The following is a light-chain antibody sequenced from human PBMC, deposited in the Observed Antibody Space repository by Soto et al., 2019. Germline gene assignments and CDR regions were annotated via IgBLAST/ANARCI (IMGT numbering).Light chain of an antibody. V-gene: IGLV2-14*03. J-gene: IGLJ3*02. CDR3: YSYTSSSTRV. CDR2: DVN. CDR1: SSDVGGYNY. Sequence: QAVVTQPASVSGSPGQSITISCTGTSSDVGGYNYVSWYQQHPGKAPKLMIYDVNIRPSGISGRFSGSKSGNTASLIISGLQAEDEADYYCYSYTSSSTRVFGGGTKLTVL.